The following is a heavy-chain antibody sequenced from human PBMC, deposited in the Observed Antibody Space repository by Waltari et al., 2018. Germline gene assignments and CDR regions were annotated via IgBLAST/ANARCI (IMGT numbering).Heavy chain of an antibody. J-gene: IGHJ3*02. CDR3: ARDSSGYDAFDI. D-gene: IGHD3-22*01. CDR1: GGSVSSGSYY. Sequence: QVQLQESGPGLVKPSETLSLTCTVSGGSVSSGSYYWRWIRQPPGKGLEWIGYIYYSGSTNYNPSLKSRVTISVDTSKNQFSLKLSSVTAADTAVYYCARDSSGYDAFDIWGQGTMVTVSS. CDR2: IYYSGST. V-gene: IGHV4-61*01.